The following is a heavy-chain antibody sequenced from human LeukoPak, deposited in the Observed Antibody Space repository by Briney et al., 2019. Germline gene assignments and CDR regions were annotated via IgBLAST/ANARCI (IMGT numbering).Heavy chain of an antibody. D-gene: IGHD6-19*01. Sequence: QPGGSLRLSCAASAFSFTTYGMHWVRHAPGKGLLWVAHIRHDGSNQLYADSVNGRFTISRDNSKDTLLLQMNSLRSEDTAVYFCASVGYGSGWKPPPADYWGQGTLVTVSS. CDR2: IRHDGSNQ. J-gene: IGHJ4*02. V-gene: IGHV3-30*02. CDR3: ASVGYGSGWKPPPADY. CDR1: AFSFTTYG.